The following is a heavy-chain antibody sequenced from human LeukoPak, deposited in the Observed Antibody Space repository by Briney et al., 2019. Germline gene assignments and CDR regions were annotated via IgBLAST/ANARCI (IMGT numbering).Heavy chain of an antibody. CDR3: ARIAAAGNRRLNY. CDR1: GYTFTSYD. J-gene: IGHJ4*02. V-gene: IGHV1-8*01. CDR2: MNPNNENT. D-gene: IGHD6-13*01. Sequence: ASVKVSCKASGYTFTSYDINWVRQAAGQGLEWMGWMNPNNENTDYAQKFQGRIIVTRNTSISTAYMELSSLTSEDTAIYYCARIAAAGNRRLNYWGQGTLVTVAS.